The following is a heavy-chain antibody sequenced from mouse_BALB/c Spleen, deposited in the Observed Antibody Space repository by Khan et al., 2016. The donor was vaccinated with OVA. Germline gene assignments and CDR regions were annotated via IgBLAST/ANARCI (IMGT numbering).Heavy chain of an antibody. CDR3: ASGASYWYFDV. Sequence: QIQLVQSGPELKQPGETVKISCKASGHTFTNYGLNWVQQAPGKGLKWIGWINTYTGEPTYTDDFKGRFAFSLEPYASTAYLQINNPKIKDIATYFCASGASYWYFDVWRAGTTVTVSS. CDR1: GHTFTNYG. J-gene: IGHJ1*01. V-gene: IGHV9-1*02. CDR2: INTYTGEP.